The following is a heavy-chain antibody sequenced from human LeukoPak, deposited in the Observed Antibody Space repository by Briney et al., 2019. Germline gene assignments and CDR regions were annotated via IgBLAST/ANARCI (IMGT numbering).Heavy chain of an antibody. CDR2: IYYSGST. J-gene: IGHJ4*02. CDR1: GGSISSYY. V-gene: IGHV4-59*08. D-gene: IGHD3-16*01. CDR3: ARGGIWGPTPFFDY. Sequence: SETLSLTCTVSGGSISSYYWSWIRQPPGKGLEWIGYIYYSGSTNYKPSLKSRVTISVDTSKNQFSLKLSSVTAADTAVYYCARGGIWGPTPFFDYWGQGILVTVSS.